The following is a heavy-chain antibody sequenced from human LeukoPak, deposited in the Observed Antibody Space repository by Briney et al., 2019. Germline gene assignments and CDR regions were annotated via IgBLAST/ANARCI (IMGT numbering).Heavy chain of an antibody. V-gene: IGHV3-21*01. CDR2: FTRSSTSM. CDR1: EFTSTTCT. Sequence: GGPKRSCNTASEFTSTTCTASGVRLAPGRRLEWVSSFTRSSTSMYYPASVKGGFTVSRDNAKNSLYLQMSSLRVEDTAVYYCASGERSGSYSSSDYWGQGTLVTVSS. CDR3: ASGERSGSYSSSDY. D-gene: IGHD6-6*01. J-gene: IGHJ4*02.